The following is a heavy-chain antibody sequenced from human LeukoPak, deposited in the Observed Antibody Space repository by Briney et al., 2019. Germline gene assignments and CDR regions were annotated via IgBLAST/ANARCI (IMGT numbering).Heavy chain of an antibody. CDR3: VRGRGNWNDQLVDY. D-gene: IGHD1-1*01. V-gene: IGHV3-23*01. CDR2: ISGSGDKT. Sequence: GGSMRLSCAASGFTFSGYAMSWVRQAPGKGRESVLAISGSGDKTYYADSVKGRFTISRDNSKNTLYLQMNSLRAEDTAVYYCVRGRGNWNDQLVDYWGQGTLVTVSS. CDR1: GFTFSGYA. J-gene: IGHJ4*02.